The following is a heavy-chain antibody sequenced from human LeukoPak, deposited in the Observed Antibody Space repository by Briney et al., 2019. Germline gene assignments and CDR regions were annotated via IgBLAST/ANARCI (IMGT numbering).Heavy chain of an antibody. D-gene: IGHD2-21*02. Sequence: GASVKVSCNASGYTFTGYYMHWVRQAPGQGLEWMGWINPNSGGTNYAQKFQGRVTMTRDTSISTAYMELSRLRSDDTAVYYCARSVHIVVVTAIGYWGQGTLVTVSS. CDR1: GYTFTGYY. J-gene: IGHJ4*02. V-gene: IGHV1-2*02. CDR3: ARSVHIVVVTAIGY. CDR2: INPNSGGT.